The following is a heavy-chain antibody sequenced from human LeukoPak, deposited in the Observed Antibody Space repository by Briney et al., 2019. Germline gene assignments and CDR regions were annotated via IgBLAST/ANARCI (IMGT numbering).Heavy chain of an antibody. V-gene: IGHV3-21*06. J-gene: IGHJ4*02. CDR3: SKAGGFATDYSAFDY. Sequence: GGSLRLSCAASGFTLSSHRMDWVRQAPGKGLEWVPSISSRSSFKDYADSVKGRFTISRDNAKNLLYLQMNSLRAEDTSVYFCSKAGGFATDYSAFDYWGQGTQVTVSS. D-gene: IGHD3-9*01. CDR1: GFTLSSHR. CDR2: ISSRSSFK.